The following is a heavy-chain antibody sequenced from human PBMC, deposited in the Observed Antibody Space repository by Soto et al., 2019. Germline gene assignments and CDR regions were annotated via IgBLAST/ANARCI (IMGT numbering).Heavy chain of an antibody. Sequence: GVLRLSCAASGFTFSSYAMSWVRQAPGKGLEWVSAISGSGGSTYYADSVKGRFTISRDNSKNTLYLQMNSLRAEDTAVYYCAKDRDTAMVLFFYFDYWGQGTLVTVSS. CDR1: GFTFSSYA. V-gene: IGHV3-23*01. D-gene: IGHD5-18*01. CDR2: ISGSGGST. CDR3: AKDRDTAMVLFFYFDY. J-gene: IGHJ4*02.